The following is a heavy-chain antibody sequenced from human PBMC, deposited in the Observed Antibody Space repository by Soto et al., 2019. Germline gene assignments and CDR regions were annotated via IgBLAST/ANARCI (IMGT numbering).Heavy chain of an antibody. J-gene: IGHJ6*02. Sequence: QVQLVESGGGVVQPGRSLRLSCAASGFTFSSYGMHWVRQAPGKGLEWVAVIWYDGSNKYYADSVKGRFTISRDNCKNTLYLQMNSLRAEVTAVYSCARGVRENGGLDVWGQGTTVTVS. CDR1: GFTFSSYG. CDR3: ARGVRENGGLDV. V-gene: IGHV3-33*01. CDR2: IWYDGSNK. D-gene: IGHD1-1*01.